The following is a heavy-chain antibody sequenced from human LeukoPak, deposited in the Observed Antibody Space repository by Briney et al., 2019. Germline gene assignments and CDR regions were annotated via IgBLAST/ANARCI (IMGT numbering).Heavy chain of an antibody. CDR2: ISYDGSNK. CDR3: ARDPLGELLSFDY. D-gene: IGHD3-10*01. CDR1: GFTFSSYA. J-gene: IGHJ4*02. Sequence: PGRSLRLTCAASGFTFSSYAMHWVRQAPGKGLEWVAVISYDGSNKYYADSVKGRFTISRDNSKNTLYLQMNSLRAEDTAVYYCARDPLGELLSFDYWGQGTLVTVSS. V-gene: IGHV3-30*04.